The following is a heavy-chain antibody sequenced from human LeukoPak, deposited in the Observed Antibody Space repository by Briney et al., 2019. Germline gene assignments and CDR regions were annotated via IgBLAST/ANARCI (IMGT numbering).Heavy chain of an antibody. D-gene: IGHD1-26*01. CDR1: GGSISSYY. V-gene: IGHV4-59*01. Sequence: SETLSLTCAVSGGSISSYYWSWIRQPPGKGLEWIGYIYYSGSTNYNPSLKSRVTISVDTSKNQFSLKLSSVTAADTAVYYCARALALGQLLFDYWGQGTLVTVSS. CDR2: IYYSGST. J-gene: IGHJ4*02. CDR3: ARALALGQLLFDY.